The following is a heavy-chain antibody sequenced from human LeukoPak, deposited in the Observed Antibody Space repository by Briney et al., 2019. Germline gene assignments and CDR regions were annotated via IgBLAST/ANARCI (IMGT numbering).Heavy chain of an antibody. V-gene: IGHV4-34*01. CDR1: GGSFSGYY. Sequence: PSETLSLTCAVYGGSFSGYYWGWIRQPPGKGLEWIGEINHSGSTNYNPSLKSRVTISVDTSKNQFSLKLSSVTAADTAVYYCARVHTNYDILTGYYRAGWFDPWGQGTLVTVSS. D-gene: IGHD3-9*01. CDR2: INHSGST. CDR3: ARVHTNYDILTGYYRAGWFDP. J-gene: IGHJ5*02.